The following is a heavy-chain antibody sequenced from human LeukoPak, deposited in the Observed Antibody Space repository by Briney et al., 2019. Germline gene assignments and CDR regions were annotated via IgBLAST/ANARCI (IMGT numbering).Heavy chain of an antibody. D-gene: IGHD7-27*01. CDR1: GFTFSTYA. CDR2: ISGSGGST. J-gene: IGHJ4*02. V-gene: IGHV3-23*01. CDR3: AKDGGLWVSAHWGDS. Sequence: GGSLRLSCAASGFTFSTYAMSWVRQAPGKGLEWVSAISGSGGSTYQSDSVKGRFTISRDNSKNTLFLQMNSLRAEDTAVYYCAKDGGLWVSAHWGDSWGRGTLVTVSS.